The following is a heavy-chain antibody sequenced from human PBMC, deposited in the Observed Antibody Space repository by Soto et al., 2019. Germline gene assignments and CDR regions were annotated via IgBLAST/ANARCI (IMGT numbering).Heavy chain of an antibody. Sequence: SPTLSLTFAICGYSVSSNSAAWNLIRQSPSRGLEWLGRTYYRSKWYNDYAVSVKSRITINPDTSKNQFSLKVTSLTAADTAVYYCASRDPGTRVDYWGQRTLVTVSS. J-gene: IGHJ4*02. CDR1: GYSVSSNSAA. D-gene: IGHD1-7*01. CDR3: ASRDPGTRVDY. CDR2: TYYRSKWYN. V-gene: IGHV6-1*01.